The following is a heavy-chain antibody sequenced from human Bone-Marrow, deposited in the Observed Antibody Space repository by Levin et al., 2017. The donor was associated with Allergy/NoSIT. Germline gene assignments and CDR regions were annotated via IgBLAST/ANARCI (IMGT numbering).Heavy chain of an antibody. V-gene: IGHV3-23*01. D-gene: IGHD3/OR15-3a*01. Sequence: GESLKISCAASGFIFSSPAMSWVRQAPGKGLEWVSSISGSDDSTYYTDSVKGRLTSFRDNSKNTIYLQMNSLRAADTAVYYCAKVRRGLDAFDIWGQGTMVTVSS. CDR3: AKVRRGLDAFDI. J-gene: IGHJ3*02. CDR1: GFIFSSPA. CDR2: ISGSDDST.